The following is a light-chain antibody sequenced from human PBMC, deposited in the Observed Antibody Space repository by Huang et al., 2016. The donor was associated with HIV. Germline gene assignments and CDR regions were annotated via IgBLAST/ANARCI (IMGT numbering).Light chain of an antibody. CDR1: QNINTF. V-gene: IGKV1-39*01. J-gene: IGKJ2*01. Sequence: DIQMTQSPSSLSTFVGDRVTITCRASQNINTFLHWYQDKPGKAPRLLIYSASSLEHGVPSRFSGSASGTEFTLTVSSVQPDDSATYYCQQTYRTPYTFGQGTKLDI. CDR2: SAS. CDR3: QQTYRTPYT.